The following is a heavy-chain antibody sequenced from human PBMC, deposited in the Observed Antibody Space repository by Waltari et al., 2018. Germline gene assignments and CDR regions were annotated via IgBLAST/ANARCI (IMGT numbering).Heavy chain of an antibody. CDR2: IYYSGST. D-gene: IGHD3-10*01. CDR1: GGSISSSSYY. J-gene: IGHJ4*02. V-gene: IGHV4-39*07. CDR3: ASTIPLAYYFDY. Sequence: QLQLQESGPGLVKPSETLSLTCTVSGGSISSSSYYWGWIRQPPGKGLEWIGSIYYSGSTYYNPSLKSRVTISVDTSKNQFSLKLSSVTAADTAVYYCASTIPLAYYFDYWGQGTLVTVSS.